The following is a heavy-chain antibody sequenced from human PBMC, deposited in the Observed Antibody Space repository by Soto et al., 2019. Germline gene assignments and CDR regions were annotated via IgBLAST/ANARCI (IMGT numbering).Heavy chain of an antibody. CDR3: ARDRGHWGKSADFATD. J-gene: IGHJ4*02. Sequence: PSETLSLTCTVSGGSISSGCYYWSWIRQHPGKGLEWIGYIYYSGSTYYNPSLKSRVTISVDTSKNQFSLKLSSVTAADTAVYYCARDRGHWGKSADFATDWGQGTLVTVSS. CDR1: GGSISSGCYY. D-gene: IGHD3-16*01. V-gene: IGHV4-31*03. CDR2: IYYSGST.